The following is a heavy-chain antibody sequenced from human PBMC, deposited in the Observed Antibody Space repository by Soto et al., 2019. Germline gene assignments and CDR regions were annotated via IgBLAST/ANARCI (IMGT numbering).Heavy chain of an antibody. CDR3: ARDGGYGFDY. Sequence: QSGGSLRLSCAASGFTFSSYAMHWVRQAPGKGLEWVAVISYDGSNKYYADSVKGRFTISRDNSRNTLYLQMNSLRAEDTAVYYCARDGGYGFDYWGQGTLVTVSS. D-gene: IGHD5-18*01. CDR2: ISYDGSNK. V-gene: IGHV3-30-3*01. J-gene: IGHJ4*02. CDR1: GFTFSSYA.